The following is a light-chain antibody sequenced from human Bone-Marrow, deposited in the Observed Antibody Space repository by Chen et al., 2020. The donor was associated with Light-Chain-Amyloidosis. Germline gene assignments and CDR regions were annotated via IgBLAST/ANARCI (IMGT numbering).Light chain of an antibody. CDR2: DVY. Sequence: DIVMTQSPSSLSASVGDRVTITCQASQDISRFLNWYQQKPGKAPNRLIYDVYKLENGVPPRFSGSGSGKHCTLIITSLQPEDIATYYCQQYDHFLAFGGGTKVEVK. CDR1: QDISRF. J-gene: IGKJ4*01. CDR3: QQYDHFLA. V-gene: IGKV1-33*01.